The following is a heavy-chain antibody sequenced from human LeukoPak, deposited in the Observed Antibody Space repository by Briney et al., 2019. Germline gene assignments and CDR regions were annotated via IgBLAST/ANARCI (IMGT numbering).Heavy chain of an antibody. D-gene: IGHD3-10*01. CDR1: GGSITSGNYY. CDR2: IYTGGST. Sequence: SETLSLTCTVSGGSITSGNYYWTWIRQPAGKGLEWIGRIYTGGSTNYNPSLKSRVTISMDTSENQFSLKLSSVTAADTAVYYCARGPWVYYGSGSYFHYWGQGTLVTVSS. J-gene: IGHJ4*02. CDR3: ARGPWVYYGSGSYFHY. V-gene: IGHV4-61*02.